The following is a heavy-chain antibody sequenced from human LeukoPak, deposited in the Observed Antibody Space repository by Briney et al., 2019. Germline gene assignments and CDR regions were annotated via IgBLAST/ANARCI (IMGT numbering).Heavy chain of an antibody. CDR2: IWYDGSNK. D-gene: IGHD3-16*02. CDR1: GFTFSSYG. Sequence: GGSLRLSCAASGFTFSSYGMHWVRQAPGKGLEWVAVIWYDGSNKYYADFVKGRFTISRDNSKNTLYLQMNSLRAEDTAVYYCARDQDDYVWGSYRSYFDYWGQGTLVTVSS. CDR3: ARDQDDYVWGSYRSYFDY. V-gene: IGHV3-33*01. J-gene: IGHJ4*02.